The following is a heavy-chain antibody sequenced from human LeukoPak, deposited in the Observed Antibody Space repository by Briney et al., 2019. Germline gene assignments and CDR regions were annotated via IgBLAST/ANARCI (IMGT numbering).Heavy chain of an antibody. CDR1: GFTFSSYG. V-gene: IGHV3-30*02. CDR2: IGYDGRNK. D-gene: IGHD5-18*01. J-gene: IGHJ4*02. Sequence: GGSLRLSCAASGFTFSSYGIHWVRQAPGKGLEWVTFIGYDGRNKYYADSVKGRFTISRDNSKNTLYLQMNSLRAEDTAVYYCAKWENTAMPYWGQGTLVTVSS. CDR3: AKWENTAMPY.